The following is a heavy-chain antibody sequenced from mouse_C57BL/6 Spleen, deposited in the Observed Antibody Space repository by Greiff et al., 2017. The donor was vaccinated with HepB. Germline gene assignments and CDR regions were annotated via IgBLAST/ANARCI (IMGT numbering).Heavy chain of an antibody. J-gene: IGHJ4*01. D-gene: IGHD1-1*01. Sequence: EVKLVESGGGLVKPGGSLKLSCAASGFTFSSYAMSWVRQTPEKRLEWVATISDGGSYTYYPDNVKGRFTISRDNAKNNLYLQMSHLKSEDTAMYYCARGGGYYGYAMDYWGQGTSVTVSS. CDR2: ISDGGSYT. V-gene: IGHV5-4*03. CDR3: ARGGGYYGYAMDY. CDR1: GFTFSSYA.